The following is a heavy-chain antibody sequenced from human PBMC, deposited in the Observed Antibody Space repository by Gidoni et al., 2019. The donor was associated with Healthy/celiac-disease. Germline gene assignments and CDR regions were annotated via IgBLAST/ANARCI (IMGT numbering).Heavy chain of an antibody. CDR1: GGSFSGYY. Sequence: QVQLQQWGAGLLKPSETLSLTCAVYGGSFSGYYWSWIRQPPGKGLEWIGEINHSGSTNYNPSLKSRVTISVDTSKNQFALKLSSVTAADTAVYCCARESRSSGWFDPWGQGTLVTVSS. J-gene: IGHJ5*02. V-gene: IGHV4-34*01. CDR3: ARESRSSGWFDP. CDR2: INHSGST. D-gene: IGHD6-6*01.